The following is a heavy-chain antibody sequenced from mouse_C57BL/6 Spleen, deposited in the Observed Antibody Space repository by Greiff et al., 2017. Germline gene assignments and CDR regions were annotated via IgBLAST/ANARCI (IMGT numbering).Heavy chain of an antibody. Sequence: QVQLQQSGAELVRPGASVTLSCKASGYTFTDYEMHWVKQTPVHGLEWIGAIDPETGGTAYNQKFKGKAILTADKSSSTAYMELRSLTSEASAVYYCVYYYGSSWGFAYWGQGTLVTVSA. CDR2: IDPETGGT. J-gene: IGHJ3*01. CDR1: GYTFTDYE. CDR3: VYYYGSSWGFAY. D-gene: IGHD1-1*01. V-gene: IGHV1-15*01.